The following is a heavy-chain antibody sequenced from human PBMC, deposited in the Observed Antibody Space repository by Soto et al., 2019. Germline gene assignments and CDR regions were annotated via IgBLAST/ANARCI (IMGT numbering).Heavy chain of an antibody. CDR2: IIPIFGTA. CDR1: GGTFSSYA. V-gene: IGHV1-69*12. J-gene: IGHJ4*02. Sequence: QVQLVQSGAEVKKPGSSVKVSCKASGGTFSSYAISWVRQAPGQGLEWMGGIIPIFGTANYAQKFQGRGTITADESTSTAYMELSRLRSEDTAVYYCARENVEMATIRYFDYWGQGTLVTVSS. D-gene: IGHD5-12*01. CDR3: ARENVEMATIRYFDY.